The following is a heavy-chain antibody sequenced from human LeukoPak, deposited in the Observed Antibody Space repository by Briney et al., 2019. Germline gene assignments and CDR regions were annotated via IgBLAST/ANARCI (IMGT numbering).Heavy chain of an antibody. CDR3: ARGSHDILTGYYKARAYYFDY. CDR2: IYYSGST. Sequence: SETLSLTCTVSGGSISSYYWSWIRQPPGKGLEWIGYIYYSGSTNYNPSLKSRVTISVDTSKNQFSLKLSSVTAADTAVYYCARGSHDILTGYYKARAYYFDYWGQGTLVTVSS. J-gene: IGHJ4*02. D-gene: IGHD3-9*01. CDR1: GGSISSYY. V-gene: IGHV4-59*01.